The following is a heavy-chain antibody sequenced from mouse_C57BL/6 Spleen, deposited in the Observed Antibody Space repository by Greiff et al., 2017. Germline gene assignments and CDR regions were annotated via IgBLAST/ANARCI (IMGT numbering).Heavy chain of an antibody. Sequence: VQLQQSGAELARPGASVKLSCKASGYTFTSYGISWVKQRTGLGLEWIGESYPRSGNTSYNEKFKGTATMTTDKSSSTAYMELRSLTSEDSAVYFCARGDYYGSSYGYFDVWGTGTTVTVSS. CDR3: ARGDYYGSSYGYFDV. CDR1: GYTFTSYG. CDR2: SYPRSGNT. J-gene: IGHJ1*03. D-gene: IGHD1-1*01. V-gene: IGHV1-81*01.